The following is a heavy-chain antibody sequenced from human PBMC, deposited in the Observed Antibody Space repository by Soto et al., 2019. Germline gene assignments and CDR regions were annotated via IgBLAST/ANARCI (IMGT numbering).Heavy chain of an antibody. CDR1: GFPFSSYA. V-gene: IGHV3-23*01. D-gene: IGHD5-18*01. CDR2: LRDSGVSP. Sequence: EVHLLESGGGLVQPGGSLRLSCAGSGFPFSSYAMSWVRQAPETGLEWVSALRDSGVSPYYADSVKGRFTISRDNSKNTLYLQMDSLRVEDTALYYCAKMTSDSYGRNYGMDVWGQGTTVTVSS. J-gene: IGHJ6*02. CDR3: AKMTSDSYGRNYGMDV.